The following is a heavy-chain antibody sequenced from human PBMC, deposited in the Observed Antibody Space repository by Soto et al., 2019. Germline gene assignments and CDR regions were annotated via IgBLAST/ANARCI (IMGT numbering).Heavy chain of an antibody. CDR2: IIPIFNKA. J-gene: IGHJ4*02. Sequence: QVQLVQSGAEVKKPGSSLKVSCKSSGGTFSSYAISWVRQAPGQGLEWLGGIIPIFNKANYAQKSQGRVTLTADDSTSTAYMELSSLRSDDTAVYYCARAPIRLCSGDNCYSGLDSWGQGTLVIVSS. V-gene: IGHV1-69*12. D-gene: IGHD2-15*01. CDR1: GGTFSSYA. CDR3: ARAPIRLCSGDNCYSGLDS.